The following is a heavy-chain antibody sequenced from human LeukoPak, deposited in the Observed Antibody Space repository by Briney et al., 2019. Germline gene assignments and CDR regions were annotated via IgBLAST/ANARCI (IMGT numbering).Heavy chain of an antibody. CDR1: GGTFSSYA. Sequence: SVKVSCKASGGTFSSYAISWVRQAPGQGLEWMGGIIPIFGTANYAQKFQGRVTITADESTSTAYMELSSLRSEDTAVYYCARVAGSGSYSYCGMDVWGKGTTVTVSS. CDR2: IIPIFGTA. J-gene: IGHJ6*04. CDR3: ARVAGSGSYSYCGMDV. D-gene: IGHD3-10*01. V-gene: IGHV1-69*13.